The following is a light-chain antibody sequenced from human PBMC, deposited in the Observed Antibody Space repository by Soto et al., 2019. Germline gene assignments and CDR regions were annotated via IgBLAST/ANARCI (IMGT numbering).Light chain of an antibody. CDR1: QSVLYTSNNKNY. V-gene: IGKV4-1*01. J-gene: IGKJ5*01. CDR3: QQYDSAPIT. CDR2: WAS. Sequence: DIVMTQSPDSLAVSLGERATINCKSSQSVLYTSNNKNYLAWYQQKPGQPPKLLIYWASTRESGVPDRFSGSGSGTDFTLTISSLQAEDVAVYYCQQYDSAPITSGQGTRLEIK.